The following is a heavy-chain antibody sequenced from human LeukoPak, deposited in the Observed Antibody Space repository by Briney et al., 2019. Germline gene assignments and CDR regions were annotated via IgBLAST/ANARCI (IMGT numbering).Heavy chain of an antibody. CDR1: AFTFGDYA. J-gene: IGHJ6*02. CDR2: ISGSSDYI. CDR3: AKAGDTAMVSSHGMDV. V-gene: IGHV3-9*01. Sequence: GGSLRLSCAASAFTFGDYAMHWVRQAPGKGLEGVSGISGSSDYIRYADSVKGRFTISRDNAKNFLYLQMNSLRPEDTALYYCAKAGDTAMVSSHGMDVWGQGTTVTVSS. D-gene: IGHD5-18*01.